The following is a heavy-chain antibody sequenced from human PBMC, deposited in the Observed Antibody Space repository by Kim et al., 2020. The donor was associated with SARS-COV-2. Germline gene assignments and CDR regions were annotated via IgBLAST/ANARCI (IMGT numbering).Heavy chain of an antibody. CDR3: ARGGGVYRFDY. V-gene: IGHV7-4-1*02. D-gene: IGHD1-1*01. Sequence: PTYAQGVPRRFVFSLYTSVSTAYLQISSLKAEDTAVYYCARGGGVYRFDYWGQGTLVTVSS. J-gene: IGHJ4*02. CDR2: P.